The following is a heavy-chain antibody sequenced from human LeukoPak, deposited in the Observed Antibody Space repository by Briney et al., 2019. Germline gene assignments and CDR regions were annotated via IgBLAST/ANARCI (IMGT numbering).Heavy chain of an antibody. CDR2: VGGSGSST. CDR1: GFTFSSSA. CDR3: AESLTYNWNVDY. Sequence: GGSLRLSCAASGFTFSSSAMNWVRQAPGKGLEWVSTVGGSGSSTYYADSVKGRFTISRDNSKTTLYLQMNSLRAEDTAVYYCAESLTYNWNVDYWGQGTLVTVSS. V-gene: IGHV3-23*01. J-gene: IGHJ4*02. D-gene: IGHD1-20*01.